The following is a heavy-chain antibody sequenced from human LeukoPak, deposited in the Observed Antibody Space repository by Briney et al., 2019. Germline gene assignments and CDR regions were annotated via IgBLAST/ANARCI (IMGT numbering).Heavy chain of an antibody. D-gene: IGHD7-27*01. CDR3: ARDESWGSLKAFDI. V-gene: IGHV4-61*01. J-gene: IGHJ3*02. Sequence: SETLSLTCTVSGGSISSSSYYWSWIRQPPGKGLEWIGYIYYSGSTNYNPSLKSRVTISVDTSKNQFSLKLSSVTAADTAVYYCARDESWGSLKAFDIWGQGTMVTVSS. CDR1: GGSISSSSYY. CDR2: IYYSGST.